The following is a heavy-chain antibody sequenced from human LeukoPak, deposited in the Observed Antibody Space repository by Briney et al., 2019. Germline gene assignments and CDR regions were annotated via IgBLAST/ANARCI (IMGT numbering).Heavy chain of an antibody. CDR3: ARDHGYCSSTSCYPQFDY. D-gene: IGHD2-2*03. CDR1: GFTFSDYC. Sequence: PGGSLRLSCAASGFTFSDYCMSWIRQAPGKGLEWVSYISSSSSYTNYADSVKGRFTISRDNAKNSLYLQMNSLRAEDTAVYYCARDHGYCSSTSCYPQFDYWGQGTLVTVSS. V-gene: IGHV3-11*06. CDR2: ISSSSSYT. J-gene: IGHJ4*02.